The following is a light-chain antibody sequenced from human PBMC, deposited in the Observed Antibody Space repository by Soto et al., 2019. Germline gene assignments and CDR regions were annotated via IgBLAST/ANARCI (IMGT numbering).Light chain of an antibody. Sequence: EIVMTQSPATLSVSPGERATLSCRASQSVNSNLAWYQQKPGQPPRLLMYAASTRAAGIPARFSGSGSGTDFTLTITRLEPEDSAVYFCQQYTGPPTTFGQGTRLEIK. CDR3: QQYTGPPTT. V-gene: IGKV3-15*01. CDR2: AAS. CDR1: QSVNSN. J-gene: IGKJ5*01.